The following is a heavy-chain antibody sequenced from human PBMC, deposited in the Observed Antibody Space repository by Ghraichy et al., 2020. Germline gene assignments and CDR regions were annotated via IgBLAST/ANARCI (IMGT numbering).Heavy chain of an antibody. J-gene: IGHJ4*02. CDR2: IYTSGST. CDR1: GGSISSYY. CDR3: ANFPYYYDSSGLDQDY. D-gene: IGHD3-22*01. V-gene: IGHV4-4*09. Sequence: SETLSLTCTVSGGSISSYYWSWIRQPPGKGLEWIGYIYTSGSTNYNPSLKSRVTISVDTSKNQFSLKLSSVTAADTAVYYCANFPYYYDSSGLDQDYWGQGTLVTVSS.